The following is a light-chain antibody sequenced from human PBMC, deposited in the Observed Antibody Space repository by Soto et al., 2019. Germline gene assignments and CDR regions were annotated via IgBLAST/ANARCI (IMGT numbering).Light chain of an antibody. CDR3: PQSYPTSPWT. J-gene: IGKJ1*01. V-gene: IGKV1-39*01. CDR2: DAS. CDR1: QSISRH. Sequence: DIQMTQSPSSLSASVGDRVTITCRASQSISRHLSWYQQKPGKAPKLLIHDASNLQSGVPSRFSGSGSGTDFTLTISSLQREDFATYYCPQSYPTSPWTFGRGTKVEIK.